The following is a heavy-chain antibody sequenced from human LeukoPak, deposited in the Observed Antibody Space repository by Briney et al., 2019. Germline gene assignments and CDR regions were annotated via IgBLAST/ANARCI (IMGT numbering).Heavy chain of an antibody. CDR2: IIPIFGTA. Sequence: SVKVSCKASGYTFSNYGISWVRQAPGQGLEWMGGIIPIFGTANYAQKFQGRVTITADKSTSAAYMELSSLRSEDTAVYYCARGYGSGSYYWDYWGQGTLVTVSS. V-gene: IGHV1-69*06. CDR3: ARGYGSGSYYWDY. CDR1: GYTFSNYG. J-gene: IGHJ4*02. D-gene: IGHD3-10*01.